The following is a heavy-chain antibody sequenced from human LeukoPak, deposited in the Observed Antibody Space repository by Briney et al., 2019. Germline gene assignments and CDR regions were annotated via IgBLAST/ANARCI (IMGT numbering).Heavy chain of an antibody. Sequence: GGSLRLSCAASGFTFSSYAMTWVRQAPGKGLEWVSAMTSGGGTYYADSVKGRFTISRDNSKNTVYLQVNSLRAEDTAVYYCAKDLTRSSGGFDYWGQGTLVTVSS. CDR1: GFTFSSYA. CDR3: AKDLTRSSGGFDY. D-gene: IGHD6-6*01. V-gene: IGHV3-23*01. J-gene: IGHJ4*02. CDR2: MTSGGGT.